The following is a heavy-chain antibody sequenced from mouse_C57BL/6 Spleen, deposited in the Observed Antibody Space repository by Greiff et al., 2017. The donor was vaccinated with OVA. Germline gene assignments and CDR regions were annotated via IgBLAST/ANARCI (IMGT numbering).Heavy chain of an antibody. CDR2: INPSNGGT. D-gene: IGHD1-1*01. CDR1: GYTFTSYW. V-gene: IGHV1-53*01. CDR3: ARYGYYGRAYYFDY. Sequence: VQLQQSGTELVKPGASVKLSCKASGYTFTSYWMHWVKQRPGQGLEWIGNINPSNGGTNYNEKFKSKATLTVDKSSSTAYMQLSSLTSEDSAVYYCARYGYYGRAYYFDYWGQGTTLTVSS. J-gene: IGHJ2*01.